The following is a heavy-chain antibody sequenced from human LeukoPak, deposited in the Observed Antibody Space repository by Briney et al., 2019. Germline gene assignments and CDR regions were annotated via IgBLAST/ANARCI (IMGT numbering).Heavy chain of an antibody. CDR1: GFTFGNYW. CDR3: AREGYCNRTSCSLSPFDY. V-gene: IGHV3-7*01. CDR2: IKQDGSEK. D-gene: IGHD2-2*01. J-gene: IGHJ4*02. Sequence: GGSLRLSCAASGFTFGNYWMSWVRQAPGKGLEWVANIKQDGSEKYYVDSVKGRFTISRDNAKSSLYLQMNSLRAEDTAVYYCAREGYCNRTSCSLSPFDYWGQGTLVTVSS.